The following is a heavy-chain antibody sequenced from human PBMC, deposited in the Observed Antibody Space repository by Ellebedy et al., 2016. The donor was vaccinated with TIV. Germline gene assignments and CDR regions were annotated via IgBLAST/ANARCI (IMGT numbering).Heavy chain of an antibody. V-gene: IGHV3-23*01. CDR1: GFTFSSYA. CDR3: AREKYQYYYYYYGMDV. CDR2: ISGSGGST. J-gene: IGHJ6*02. Sequence: GESLKISXAASGFTFSSYAMSWVRQAPGKGLEWVSAISGSGGSTYYADSVKGRFTISRDNAKNSLYLQMNSLRAEDTAVYYCAREKYQYYYYYYGMDVWGQGTTVTVSS. D-gene: IGHD2-2*01.